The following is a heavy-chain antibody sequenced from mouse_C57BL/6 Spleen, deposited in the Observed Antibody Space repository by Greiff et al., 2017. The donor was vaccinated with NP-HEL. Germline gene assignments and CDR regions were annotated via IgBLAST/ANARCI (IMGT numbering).Heavy chain of an antibody. V-gene: IGHV1-47*01. CDR2: FHPYNDDT. CDR1: GYTFTTYP. Sequence: LVESGAELVKPGASVKMSCKASGYTFTTYPIEWMKQNHGKSLEWIGNFHPYNDDTKYNEKFKGKATLTVEKSSSTVYLELSRLTSDDSAVYYCARRDLYGTYAMDYWGQGTSVTVSS. D-gene: IGHD1-1*01. J-gene: IGHJ4*01. CDR3: ARRDLYGTYAMDY.